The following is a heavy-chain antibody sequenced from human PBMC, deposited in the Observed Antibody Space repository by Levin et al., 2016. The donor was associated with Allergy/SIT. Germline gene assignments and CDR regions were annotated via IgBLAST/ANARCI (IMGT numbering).Heavy chain of an antibody. CDR1: GYTFTSYA. D-gene: IGHD3-10*01. J-gene: IGHJ4*02. CDR3: ATAWGRTGSAGPDFDY. V-gene: IGHV1-24*01. CDR2: FDPEDGET. Sequence: ASVKVSCKASGYTFTSYAMHWVRQAPGKGLEWMGGFDPEDGETIYAQKFQGRVTMTEDTSTDTAYMELSSLRSEDTAVYYCATAWGRTGSAGPDFDYWGQGTLVTVSS.